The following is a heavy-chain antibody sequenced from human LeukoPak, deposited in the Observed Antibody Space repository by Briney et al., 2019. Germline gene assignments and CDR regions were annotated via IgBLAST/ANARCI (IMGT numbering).Heavy chain of an antibody. J-gene: IGHJ4*02. V-gene: IGHV3-21*01. CDR2: ISSSSSYI. D-gene: IGHD3-22*01. Sequence: GGSLRLSCAASGFTFSSYSMNWVRQAPGKGLEWVSSISSSSSYIYCADSVKGRFTISRDNAKNSLYLQMNSLRAEDTAVYYCARVYYDSSGYEYWGQGTLVTVSS. CDR1: GFTFSSYS. CDR3: ARVYYDSSGYEY.